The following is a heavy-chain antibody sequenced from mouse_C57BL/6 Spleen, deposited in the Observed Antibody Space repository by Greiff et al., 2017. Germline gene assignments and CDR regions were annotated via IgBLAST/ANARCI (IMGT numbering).Heavy chain of an antibody. Sequence: EVKLMESGGGLVQPGESLKLSCESNEYEFPSHDMPWVRQTPEKRLELVAAINSDGGSTYYPDTMERRFIISRDNTKKTLYLQMSSLRSEDTALYYCARHRDYDNAMDYWGKGTSVTVSS. CDR2: INSDGGST. V-gene: IGHV5-2*01. D-gene: IGHD2-4*01. J-gene: IGHJ4*01. CDR1: EYEFPSHD. CDR3: ARHRDYDNAMDY.